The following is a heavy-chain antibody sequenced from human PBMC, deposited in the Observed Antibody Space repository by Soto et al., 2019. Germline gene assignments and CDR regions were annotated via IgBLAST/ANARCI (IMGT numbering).Heavy chain of an antibody. V-gene: IGHV1-3*01. CDR2: INAGNGNT. CDR1: GYTFTSYA. CDR3: VRPGVRFVYDAFEI. D-gene: IGHD3-10*02. Sequence: ASVKVSCKASGYTFTSYAMHWVRQAPGQRLEWMGWINAGNGNTKYSQKFQGRVTITRDTSASTAYMELSSLRSEDTAVYYCVRPGVRFVYDAFEIWGQGTMVTVSS. J-gene: IGHJ3*02.